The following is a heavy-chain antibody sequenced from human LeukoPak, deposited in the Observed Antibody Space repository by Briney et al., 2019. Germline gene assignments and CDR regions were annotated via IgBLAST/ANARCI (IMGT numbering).Heavy chain of an antibody. CDR3: AKDRYCTNDICHGDFDY. CDR1: GFTFSSYS. D-gene: IGHD2-8*01. J-gene: IGHJ4*02. CDR2: ISGSGGST. Sequence: GGSLRLSCAASGFTFSSYSVSWVRQAPGKGLEWVSSISGSGGSTYSADSVKGRFTISRDNSKNTLYLQMNSLRAEDTALYYCAKDRYCTNDICHGDFDYWGQGTLVTVSS. V-gene: IGHV3-23*01.